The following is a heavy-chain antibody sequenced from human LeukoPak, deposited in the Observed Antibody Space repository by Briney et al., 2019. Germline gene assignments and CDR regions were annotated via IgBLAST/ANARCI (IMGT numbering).Heavy chain of an antibody. Sequence: GGSLRLSCAASGFTVSRNYMSWVRQAPGKGLEWVSLIYSGGNTYYSDCVKGRFTISRDNSKNTLFLQMNSLRAGDTAVYYCARGPSSQYLVHHVAFDIWGQGTMVTVSS. CDR1: GFTVSRNY. D-gene: IGHD6-13*01. V-gene: IGHV3-53*01. CDR2: IYSGGNT. CDR3: ARGPSSQYLVHHVAFDI. J-gene: IGHJ3*02.